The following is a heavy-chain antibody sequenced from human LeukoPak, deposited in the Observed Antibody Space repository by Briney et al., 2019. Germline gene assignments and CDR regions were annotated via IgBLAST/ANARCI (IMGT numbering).Heavy chain of an antibody. V-gene: IGHV1-2*02. D-gene: IGHD3-22*01. CDR1: GYTFTSYY. CDR3: ARTYYYDSSGYYSPEPPPYDAFDI. J-gene: IGHJ3*02. CDR2: INPNSGGT. Sequence: GASVKVSCKASGYTFTSYYMHWVRQAPGQGLEWMGWINPNSGGTNYAQKFQGRVTMTRDTSISTAYMELSRLRSDDTAVYYCARTYYYDSSGYYSPEPPPYDAFDIWGQGTMVTVSS.